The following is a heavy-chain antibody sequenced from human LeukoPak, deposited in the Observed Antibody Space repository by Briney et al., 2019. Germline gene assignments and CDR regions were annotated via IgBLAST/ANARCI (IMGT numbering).Heavy chain of an antibody. V-gene: IGHV4-30-4*01. J-gene: IGHJ4*02. Sequence: SETLSLTCPASGGSFSSVDSYWVWSAQAPGRGREGIGYIYYSGRTYYNPSLKSRVTISVDTSKNQFSLKLSSVTAADTAVYYCARSEYYVNYFDYWGQGTLVTVSS. CDR2: IYYSGRT. CDR3: ARSEYYVNYFDY. D-gene: IGHD3-10*02. CDR1: GGSFSSVDSY.